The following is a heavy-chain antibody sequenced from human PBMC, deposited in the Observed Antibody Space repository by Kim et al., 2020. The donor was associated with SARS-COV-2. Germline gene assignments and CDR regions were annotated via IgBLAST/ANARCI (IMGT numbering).Heavy chain of an antibody. CDR3: ATHLGHIAAAGLDY. J-gene: IGHJ4*02. V-gene: IGHV3-15*01. D-gene: IGHD6-13*01. CDR1: GFTFNKAW. Sequence: GGSLRLSCAASGFTFNKAWMSWVRQAPGKGLEWVGRIKSKTDGGTADYAAPVKGRFTISRDDSKNTLYVQMNSLKTEDTAVYYCATHLGHIAAAGLDYWGQGTLVTASS. CDR2: IKSKTDGGTA.